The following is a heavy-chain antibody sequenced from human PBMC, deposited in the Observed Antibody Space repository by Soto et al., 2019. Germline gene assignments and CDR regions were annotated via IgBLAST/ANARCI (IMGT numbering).Heavy chain of an antibody. Sequence: QVQLVQSGAEVKKPGSSVKVSCKASGGTFSSYAISWVRQAPGQGLEWMGGIIPIFGTANYAQKFQGRVTITGENCTSTAYMELSGRGSERTAVYYCAVDRVWFGELTYYGMDVWGQGTTVTVSS. D-gene: IGHD3-10*01. V-gene: IGHV1-69*06. CDR3: AVDRVWFGELTYYGMDV. CDR1: GGTFSSYA. J-gene: IGHJ6*02. CDR2: IIPIFGTA.